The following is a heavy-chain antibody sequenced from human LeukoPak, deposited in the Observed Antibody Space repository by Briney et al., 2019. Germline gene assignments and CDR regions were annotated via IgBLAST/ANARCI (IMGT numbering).Heavy chain of an antibody. CDR1: GFTFRSYT. Sequence: GGSLRLSCVVSGFTFRSYTMNWVRQAPGRGLEWISSISSNSGYIYYIDSVRGRFTISRDNARNSFYLHMNSLRPEDTAVYYCARRTQNDDLWSGSPDWYFDLWGRGTLVTASS. D-gene: IGHD3-3*01. J-gene: IGHJ2*01. CDR2: ISSNSGYI. V-gene: IGHV3-21*06. CDR3: ARRTQNDDLWSGSPDWYFDL.